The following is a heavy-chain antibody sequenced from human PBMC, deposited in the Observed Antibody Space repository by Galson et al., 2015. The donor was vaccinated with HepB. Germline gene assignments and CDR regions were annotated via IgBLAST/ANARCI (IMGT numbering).Heavy chain of an antibody. J-gene: IGHJ4*02. V-gene: IGHV1-3*01. Sequence: SVKVSCKASGYTFTIYGLNWVRQAPGQRLEWMGWINAGNGNTKYSQKFQGRVTITRDTSASTAYVELSSLRSEDTAVYYCARESQELPFDYWGQGTLVTVFS. CDR1: GYTFTIYG. CDR3: ARESQELPFDY. CDR2: INAGNGNT. D-gene: IGHD1-7*01.